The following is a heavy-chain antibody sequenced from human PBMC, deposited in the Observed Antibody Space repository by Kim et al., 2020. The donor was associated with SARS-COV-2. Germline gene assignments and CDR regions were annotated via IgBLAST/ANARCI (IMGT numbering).Heavy chain of an antibody. V-gene: IGHV3-33*01. CDR3: ARESPVDTAMGAFDY. D-gene: IGHD5-18*01. CDR1: GFTFSNCG. Sequence: GGSLRLSCAASGFTFSNCGMHWVRQAPGKGLEWVAVIWYDRTNKYYADSVKGRFTISRDNSKNTLYLQMNSLRAEDTAVYYCARESPVDTAMGAFDYWGQGTLVTVSS. J-gene: IGHJ4*02. CDR2: IWYDRTNK.